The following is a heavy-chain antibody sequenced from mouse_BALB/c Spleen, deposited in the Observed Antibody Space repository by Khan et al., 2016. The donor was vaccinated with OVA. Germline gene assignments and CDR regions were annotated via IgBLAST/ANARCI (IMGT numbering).Heavy chain of an antibody. CDR2: IDPSTDYT. V-gene: IGHV1-7*01. CDR3: AKRGIYGIFAY. J-gene: IGHJ3*01. D-gene: IGHD2-1*01. Sequence: QVRLQQSGAELAKPGASVKMSCKASGYTFTAYWVHWVKQRPGQGLEWIGYIDPSTDYTEYNQRFKDKATLTTDKSSSTAYMQLSSLTSEDSAVYYCAKRGIYGIFAYWGQGTLVTVSA. CDR1: GYTFTAYW.